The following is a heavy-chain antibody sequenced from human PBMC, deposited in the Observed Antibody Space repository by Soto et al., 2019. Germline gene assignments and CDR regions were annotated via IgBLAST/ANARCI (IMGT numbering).Heavy chain of an antibody. J-gene: IGHJ4*02. Sequence: QVQLMQSGAEVKKPGASVKVSCKASGDTFTEYYIHWVRQAPGQGLEWMGTVNPSGGHTTYAQHFLGRVNMTRDTSTSTLYMELTILTSEDTAVYYCARGGHVVVVTAALDYWGQGTLVTVSS. CDR3: ARGGHVVVVTAALDY. CDR2: VNPSGGHT. V-gene: IGHV1-46*01. D-gene: IGHD2-21*02. CDR1: GDTFTEYY.